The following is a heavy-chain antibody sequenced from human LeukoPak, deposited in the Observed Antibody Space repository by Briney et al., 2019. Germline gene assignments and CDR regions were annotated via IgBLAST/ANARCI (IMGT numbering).Heavy chain of an antibody. D-gene: IGHD2-2*01. Sequence: GGSLRLSCAASGFTFSRYWMSWVRQAPGKGPEWVANIKQDGSEKYYVDSVKGRFTISRDNAKNSLYLQMNSLRAEDTAVFYCARGTSSFYYYYYAMDVWGQGTTVTVSS. V-gene: IGHV3-7*03. J-gene: IGHJ6*02. CDR2: IKQDGSEK. CDR1: GFTFSRYW. CDR3: ARGTSSFYYYYYAMDV.